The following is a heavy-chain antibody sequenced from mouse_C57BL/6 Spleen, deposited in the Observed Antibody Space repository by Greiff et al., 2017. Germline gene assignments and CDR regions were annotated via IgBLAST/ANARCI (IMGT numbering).Heavy chain of an antibody. CDR2: INPYNGGT. J-gene: IGHJ1*03. V-gene: IGHV1-19*01. D-gene: IGHD1-1*01. Sequence: VQLQQSGPVLVKPGASVKMSCKASGYTFTDYYMNWVKQSHGKSLEWIGVINPYNGGTSYNQKFKGKATLTVDKSSSTAYMEINSRTSEDSAVYYCAREGPVITTVVARYWYFDVWGTGTTVTVSS. CDR3: AREGPVITTVVARYWYFDV. CDR1: GYTFTDYY.